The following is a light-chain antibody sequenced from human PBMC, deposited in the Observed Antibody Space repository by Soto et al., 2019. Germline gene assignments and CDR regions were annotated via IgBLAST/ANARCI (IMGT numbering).Light chain of an antibody. CDR2: GAP. Sequence: NVLTQSPGTLSLSPGERATLSCRASQYVTSSHLAWYQQTPGQAPRLLIYGAPSRATGIPDRFSGSGSGTDFILTISRLEPEDFAVYYCQQYGSSPWTFGQGTKVEIK. V-gene: IGKV3-20*01. J-gene: IGKJ1*01. CDR3: QQYGSSPWT. CDR1: QYVTSSH.